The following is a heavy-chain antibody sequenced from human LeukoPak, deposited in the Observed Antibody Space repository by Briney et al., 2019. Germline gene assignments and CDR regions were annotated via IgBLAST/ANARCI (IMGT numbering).Heavy chain of an antibody. D-gene: IGHD2-8*01. CDR3: ARRIFNGTNGVCFRRFFDY. J-gene: IGHJ4*02. CDR1: GGSFSGYY. CDR2: INHSGST. V-gene: IGHV4-34*01. Sequence: SETLSLTCAVYGGSFSGYYWSWIRQPPGKGLEWIGEINHSGSTNYNPSLKSRVTISVDTSKNQFSLKLSSVTAADTAVYYCARRIFNGTNGVCFRRFFDYWGQGTLVTVSS.